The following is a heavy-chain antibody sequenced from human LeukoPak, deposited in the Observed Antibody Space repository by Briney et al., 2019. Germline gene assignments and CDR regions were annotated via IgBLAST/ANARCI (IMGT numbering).Heavy chain of an antibody. CDR1: GFTFSSYG. D-gene: IGHD1-26*01. Sequence: GGSLRFSCAASGFTFSSYGMSWVRQAPGKGLEWVSAISGSGGSTYYADSVKGRFTISRDNSKNTLYLQMNSLRAEDTAVYYCAKDPVLGGYGGSYHNWFDPWGQGTLVTVSS. CDR2: ISGSGGST. V-gene: IGHV3-23*01. CDR3: AKDPVLGGYGGSYHNWFDP. J-gene: IGHJ5*02.